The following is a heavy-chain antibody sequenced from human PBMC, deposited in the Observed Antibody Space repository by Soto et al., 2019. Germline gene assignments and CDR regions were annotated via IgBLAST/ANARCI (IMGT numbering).Heavy chain of an antibody. CDR1: GGSFSGYY. D-gene: IGHD6-19*01. J-gene: IGHJ5*02. CDR2: INHSGST. V-gene: IGHV4-34*01. CDR3: ARAHPTAGAAVAGTSGNWFDP. Sequence: KTSETLSLTCAVYGGSFSGYYWSWIRQPPGKGLEWIGEINHSGSTNYNPSLKSRVTISVDTSKNQFSLKLSSVTAADTAVYYCARAHPTAGAAVAGTSGNWFDPWGQGTLVTVSS.